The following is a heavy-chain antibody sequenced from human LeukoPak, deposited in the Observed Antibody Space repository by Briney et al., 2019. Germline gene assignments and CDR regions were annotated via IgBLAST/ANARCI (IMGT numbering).Heavy chain of an antibody. CDR3: ARVAGEEGATYFDY. D-gene: IGHD1-26*01. CDR1: GGSISSSSYY. Sequence: SETLSLTCTVSGGSISSSSYYWGWIRQPPGKGLEWIGSIYYSGSTYYNPSLKSRVTISVDTSKNQFSLKLSSVTAADTAVYYCARVAGEEGATYFDYWGQGTLVTVSS. J-gene: IGHJ4*02. V-gene: IGHV4-39*07. CDR2: IYYSGST.